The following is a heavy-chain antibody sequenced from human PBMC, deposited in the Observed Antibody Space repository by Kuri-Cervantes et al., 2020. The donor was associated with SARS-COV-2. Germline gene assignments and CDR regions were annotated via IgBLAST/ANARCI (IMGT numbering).Heavy chain of an antibody. V-gene: IGHV1-2*02. J-gene: IGHJ6*03. CDR3: ASTYCSSTSCYNYYYYYMDV. CDR1: GYTFNNYD. Sequence: ASVKVSCKASGYTFNNYDINWVRQATGQGLEWMGWINPNSGGTNYAQKFQGRVTMTRDTSISTAYMELSRLRSDDTAVYYCASTYCSSTSCYNYYYYYMDVWGKGTTVTVSS. CDR2: INPNSGGT. D-gene: IGHD2-2*02.